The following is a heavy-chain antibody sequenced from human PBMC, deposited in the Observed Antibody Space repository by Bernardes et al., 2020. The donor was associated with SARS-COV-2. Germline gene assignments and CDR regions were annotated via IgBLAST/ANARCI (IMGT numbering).Heavy chain of an antibody. D-gene: IGHD1-20*01. J-gene: IGHJ3*02. CDR2: IYSGGST. Sequence: GGSLRLSCAASGFTVSSNYMSWVRQAPGKGLEWVSVIYSGGSTYYADSVKGRFTISRDNSKNTLYLQMNSLRAEDTAVYYCAKGITGTDDAFDIWGQGTMVTVSS. V-gene: IGHV3-53*01. CDR3: AKGITGTDDAFDI. CDR1: GFTVSSNY.